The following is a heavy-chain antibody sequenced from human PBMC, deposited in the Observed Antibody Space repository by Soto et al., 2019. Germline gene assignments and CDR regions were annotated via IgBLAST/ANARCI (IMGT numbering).Heavy chain of an antibody. CDR3: ARVAGYNGYNWFDP. Sequence: SETLSLTCTVSGGSISSGGYYWSWIRQHPGKGLEWIGYIYYSGSTYYNPSLKSRVTISVDTSKNQFSLKLSSVTAADTAVYYCARVAGYNGYNWFDPWGQGTLVTVSS. D-gene: IGHD3-10*01. CDR1: GGSISSGGYY. V-gene: IGHV4-31*03. CDR2: IYYSGST. J-gene: IGHJ5*02.